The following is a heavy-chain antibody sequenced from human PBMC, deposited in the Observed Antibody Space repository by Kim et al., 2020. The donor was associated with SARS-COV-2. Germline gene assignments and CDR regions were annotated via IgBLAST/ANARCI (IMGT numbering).Heavy chain of an antibody. CDR1: GGSFSGYY. CDR3: ARAFSGIAARPSNWFDP. CDR2: INHSGST. V-gene: IGHV4-34*01. Sequence: SETLSLTCAVYGGSFSGYYWSWIRQPPGKGLEWIGEINHSGSTNYNPSLKSRVTISVDTSKNQFSLKLSSVTAADTAVYYCARAFSGIAARPSNWFDPWGQGTLVTVSS. D-gene: IGHD6-6*01. J-gene: IGHJ5*02.